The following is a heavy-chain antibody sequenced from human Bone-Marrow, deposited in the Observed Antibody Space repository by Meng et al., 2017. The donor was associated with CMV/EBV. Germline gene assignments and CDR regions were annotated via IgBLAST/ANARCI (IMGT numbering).Heavy chain of an antibody. Sequence: GESLKISCAASGFTFDDYAMHWVRQAPGQGLEWMGIINHSGGSTSYAQKFQGRVTMTRDTSTSTVYMELSSLRSEDMAVYYCARRASDSSGYYPLNWYDPWGQGTLVTVSS. CDR3: ARRASDSSGYYPLNWYDP. CDR2: INHSGGST. D-gene: IGHD3-22*01. J-gene: IGHJ5*02. V-gene: IGHV1-46*02. CDR1: GFTFDDYA.